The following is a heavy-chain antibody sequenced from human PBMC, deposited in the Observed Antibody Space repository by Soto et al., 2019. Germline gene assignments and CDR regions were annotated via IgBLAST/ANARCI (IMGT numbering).Heavy chain of an antibody. V-gene: IGHV3-48*02. CDR3: ARWDKGTGYYGMDV. J-gene: IGHJ6*02. CDR1: GFTFSTYS. Sequence: EVQLVESGGDLVQPGGSLRLSCAASGFTFSTYSMTWVRQAPGKGLEWLSYITTSSSTIYYADSVKGRFTISRDNAKNSRYLQMNSLRDEDTAVYYCARWDKGTGYYGMDVWGQGTTVTVSS. D-gene: IGHD2-8*02. CDR2: ITTSSSTI.